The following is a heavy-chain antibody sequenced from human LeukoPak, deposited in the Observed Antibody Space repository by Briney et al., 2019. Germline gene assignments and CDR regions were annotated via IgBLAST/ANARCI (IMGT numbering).Heavy chain of an antibody. D-gene: IGHD6-13*01. V-gene: IGHV3-23*01. Sequence: GGSLRLSCAASGFTFSSYAMSWVRQAPGKGLEWVSAISGSGGSTYYADSVKGRFTISRDNSKNTLYLQMNSLRAEDTAVYYCAKDHEKTVYSSSWYRGGYFDYWGQGTLVTVSS. CDR1: GFTFSSYA. J-gene: IGHJ4*02. CDR2: ISGSGGST. CDR3: AKDHEKTVYSSSWYRGGYFDY.